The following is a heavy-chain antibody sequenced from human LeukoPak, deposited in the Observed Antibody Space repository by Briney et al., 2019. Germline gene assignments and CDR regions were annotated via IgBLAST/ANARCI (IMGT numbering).Heavy chain of an antibody. V-gene: IGHV3-7*01. D-gene: IGHD6-6*01. CDR2: IKQDGSEK. CDR3: ASYQYSSSFDY. CDR1: GFTFSSYW. J-gene: IGHJ4*02. Sequence: GGSLRLSCAASGFTFSSYWMSWVRQAPGKGLEWVANIKQDGSEKYYVDSVKGRFTISRDNAKNSLYLQMNSLRAEDTAVYYCASYQYSSSFDYWGQGTLVTVSS.